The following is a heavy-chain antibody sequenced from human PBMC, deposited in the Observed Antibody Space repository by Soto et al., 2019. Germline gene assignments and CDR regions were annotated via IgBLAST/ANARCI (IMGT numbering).Heavy chain of an antibody. D-gene: IGHD2-2*01. J-gene: IGHJ6*02. CDR1: GFTFSSYA. CDR2: ISYDGSNK. CDR3: ARDGFNGVPAARGVYYYGMDV. V-gene: IGHV3-30-3*01. Sequence: GGSLRLSCAASGFTFSSYAMHWVRQAPGKGLEWVAVISYDGSNKYYADSVKGRFTISRDNSKNTLYLQMNSLRAEDTAVYYCARDGFNGVPAARGVYYYGMDVWGQGTTVTVSS.